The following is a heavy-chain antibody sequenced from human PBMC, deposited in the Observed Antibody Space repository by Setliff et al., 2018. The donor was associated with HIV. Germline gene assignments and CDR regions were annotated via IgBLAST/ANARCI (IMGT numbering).Heavy chain of an antibody. CDR3: ARCAIVLVPAYFDP. V-gene: IGHV4-4*09. D-gene: IGHD2-2*01. J-gene: IGHJ5*02. CDR1: GGSINSYY. Sequence: PSETLSLTCTVSGGSINSYYWSWIRQPPGKGLEWIGYIHATGSTYYNPSLKNRLTISVDTSKNQFSLKLSSVTAADTAVYYCARCAIVLVPAYFDPWGQGTLVTVSS. CDR2: IHATGST.